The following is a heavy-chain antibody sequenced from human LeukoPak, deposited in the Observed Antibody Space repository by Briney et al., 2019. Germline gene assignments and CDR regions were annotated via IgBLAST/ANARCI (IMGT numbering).Heavy chain of an antibody. CDR1: GYSLPNYW. D-gene: IGHD2-2*02. J-gene: IGHJ5*02. V-gene: IGHV5-51*01. CDR3: AGGPYAYTSSATLGSYNWFDP. Sequence: PGESLKISCKGSGYSLPNYWIGWVRQMPGKGLEWMGIIYPGDSHTRYSPSFQDQVTISVDKSISTAYLQWSSLKASDTAMYYCAGGPYAYTSSATLGSYNWFDPWGQGSLVTVSS. CDR2: IYPGDSHT.